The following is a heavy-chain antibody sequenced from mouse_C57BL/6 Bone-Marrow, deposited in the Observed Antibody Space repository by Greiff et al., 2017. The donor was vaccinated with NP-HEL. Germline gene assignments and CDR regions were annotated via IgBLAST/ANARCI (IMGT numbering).Heavy chain of an antibody. J-gene: IGHJ3*01. D-gene: IGHD3-2*02. CDR2: INPNNGGT. Sequence: VQLQQSGPELVKPGASVKMSCKASGYTFTDYNMHWVKQSHGKSLEWIGYINPNNGGTSYNQKFKGKATLTVNKSSSTAYMELRSLTSEDSAVYYCARSGQLRLNWFAYWGQGTLVTVSA. V-gene: IGHV1-22*01. CDR3: ARSGQLRLNWFAY. CDR1: GYTFTDYN.